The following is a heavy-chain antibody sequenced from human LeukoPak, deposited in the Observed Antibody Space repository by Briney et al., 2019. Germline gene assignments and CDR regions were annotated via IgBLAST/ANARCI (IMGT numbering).Heavy chain of an antibody. CDR2: INHSGST. CDR1: GGSFSGYY. J-gene: IGHJ4*02. D-gene: IGHD6-19*01. Sequence: SETLSLTCAVYGGSFSGYYWSWIRQPPGKGLEWIGEINHSGSTNYNPSLKSQVTISVDTSKNQFSLKLSSVTAADTAVYYCARKGYSSGWYDYWGQGTLVTVSS. CDR3: ARKGYSSGWYDY. V-gene: IGHV4-34*01.